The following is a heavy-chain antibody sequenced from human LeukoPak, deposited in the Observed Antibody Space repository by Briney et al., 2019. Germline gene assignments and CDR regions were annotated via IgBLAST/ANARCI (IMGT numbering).Heavy chain of an antibody. CDR1: GGAFSSYA. CDR2: IIPIFGTA. V-gene: IGHV1-69*05. Sequence: GASVKVSCKASGGAFSSYAISWVRQAPGQGLEWTGRIIPIFGTANYAQKFQGRVTITTDESTSTAYMELSSLRSEDTAVYYCAAYSSSSFVDYWGQGTLVTVSS. J-gene: IGHJ4*02. D-gene: IGHD6-6*01. CDR3: AAYSSSSFVDY.